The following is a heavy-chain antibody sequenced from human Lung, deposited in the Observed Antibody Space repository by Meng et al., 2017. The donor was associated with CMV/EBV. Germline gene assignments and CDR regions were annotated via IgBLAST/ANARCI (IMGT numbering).Heavy chain of an antibody. CDR1: GFTFSAFA. V-gene: IGHV3-23*01. CDR3: AKDRNIVTTSFDS. CDR2: VSGSGDNR. D-gene: IGHD5-12*01. Sequence: GGSXRLXCAASGFTFSAFAMSWVRQAPGKGLEWVSSVSGSGDNRYYADSVKGRFTMSRDNSKKTIYLEMNSLRAEDTALYYCAKDRNIVTTSFDSWGQGTXVTVSS. J-gene: IGHJ4*02.